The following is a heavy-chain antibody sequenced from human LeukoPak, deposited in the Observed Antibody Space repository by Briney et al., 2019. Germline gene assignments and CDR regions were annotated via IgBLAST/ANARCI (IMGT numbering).Heavy chain of an antibody. CDR1: GGSISSGGYY. CDR3: ARDRYSSSYGMDV. CDR2: IYYGGST. J-gene: IGHJ6*04. V-gene: IGHV4-31*03. Sequence: SQTLSLTCTVSGGSISSGGYYWSWIRQHPGKGLEWIGYIYYGGSTYYNPSLKSRVTISVDTSKNQFSLKLSSVTAADTAVYYCARDRYSSSYGMDVWGKGTTVTVSS. D-gene: IGHD6-13*01.